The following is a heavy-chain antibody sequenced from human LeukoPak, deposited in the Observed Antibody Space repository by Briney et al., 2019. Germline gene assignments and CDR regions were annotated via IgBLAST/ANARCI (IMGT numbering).Heavy chain of an antibody. Sequence: PSETLSLTCIVSGGSTSGGNYYWGWIRQPPGKGLEWIGGISSSGNTYYNPSLKSRITISIDTSKNHFSLKLSSVTAADTAVYYCARVGHIVVVVAATAFDIWGQGTMVTVSS. D-gene: IGHD2-15*01. J-gene: IGHJ3*02. CDR1: GGSTSGGNYY. CDR2: ISSSGNT. V-gene: IGHV4-39*02. CDR3: ARVGHIVVVVAATAFDI.